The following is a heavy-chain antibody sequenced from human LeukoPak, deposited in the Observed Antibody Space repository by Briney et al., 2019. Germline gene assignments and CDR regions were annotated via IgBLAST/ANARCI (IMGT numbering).Heavy chain of an antibody. J-gene: IGHJ4*02. D-gene: IGHD6-13*01. Sequence: PSETLSLTCTVSGGSISTDYWSWIRQPPGKGLEWIGYIYYSGSTNYNPSLKSRVTISVDTSKNQFSLKLSSVTAADTAVYYCASLGLSSSLGFDYWGQGTLVTVSS. V-gene: IGHV4-59*01. CDR2: IYYSGST. CDR1: GGSISTDY. CDR3: ASLGLSSSLGFDY.